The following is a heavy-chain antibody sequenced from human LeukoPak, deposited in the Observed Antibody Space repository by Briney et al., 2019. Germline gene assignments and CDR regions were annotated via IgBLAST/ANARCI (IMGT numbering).Heavy chain of an antibody. V-gene: IGHV3-21*01. CDR2: IGSSSSYI. J-gene: IGHJ3*02. CDR3: ARGDPTVTTTGSGGLDI. Sequence: GGSLRLSCAASGFTFSSYSMNWVRQAPGKGLEWVSSIGSSSSYIYYADSVKGRFTISRDNAKNSLYLQMNSLRAEDTAVYYCARGDPTVTTTGSGGLDIWGQGTMVTVSS. D-gene: IGHD4-17*01. CDR1: GFTFSSYS.